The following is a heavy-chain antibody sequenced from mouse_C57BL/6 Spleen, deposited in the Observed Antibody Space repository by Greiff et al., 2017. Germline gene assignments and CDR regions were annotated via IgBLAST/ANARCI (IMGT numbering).Heavy chain of an antibody. Sequence: VQLQQSGPELVKPGASVKISCKASGYAFSSSWMNWVKQRPGKGLEWIGRFYPGDGDTNYNGKFKGKATLTADKSSSTDYMQLSSQPSEDSAVYCCARGTCDYDKDYWGQGTTLTVSA. CDR2: FYPGDGDT. J-gene: IGHJ2*01. CDR1: GYAFSSSW. D-gene: IGHD2-4*01. V-gene: IGHV1-82*01. CDR3: ARGTCDYDKDY.